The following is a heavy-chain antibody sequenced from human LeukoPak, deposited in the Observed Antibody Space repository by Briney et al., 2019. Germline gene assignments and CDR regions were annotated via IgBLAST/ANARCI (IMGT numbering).Heavy chain of an antibody. Sequence: SETLSLTCTVSGGSISSYYWSWIRRPPGKGLEWIGYIYYSGSTNYNPSLKSRVTISVDTSKNQFSLKLSSVTAADTAVYYCARWRTLYAFDIWGQGTMVTVSS. D-gene: IGHD1-7*01. CDR1: GGSISSYY. CDR3: ARWRTLYAFDI. J-gene: IGHJ3*02. CDR2: IYYSGST. V-gene: IGHV4-59*01.